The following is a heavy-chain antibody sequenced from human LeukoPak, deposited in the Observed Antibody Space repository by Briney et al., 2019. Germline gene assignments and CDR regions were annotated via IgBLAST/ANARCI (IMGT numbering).Heavy chain of an antibody. V-gene: IGHV1-8*03. CDR3: ARTPSFTASGYDC. CDR2: MNPYTGDR. J-gene: IGHJ4*02. Sequence: ASVKVSCKTSGYSFTTYHINWVRQASGQGLEWLGWMNPYTGDRVYAQRFQGRLSITSDTSISTAYMELGSLKSDDTAVYFCARTPSFTASGYDCWGQGTLVTVSS. CDR1: GYSFTTYH. D-gene: IGHD6-25*01.